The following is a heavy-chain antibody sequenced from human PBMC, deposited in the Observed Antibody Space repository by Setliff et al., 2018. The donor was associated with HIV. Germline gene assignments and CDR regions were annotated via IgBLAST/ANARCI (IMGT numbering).Heavy chain of an antibody. J-gene: IGHJ5*02. D-gene: IGHD1-7*01. CDR1: GYSISRDFY. CDR2: IYHSGST. CDR3: TKENWNYEGWFDP. Sequence: PSETLSLTCAVSGYSISRDFYWGWIRQPPGKGLEWIGGIYHSGSTYYNPSLRSRVTTSVDTSKNQFSLRLRSVTAADTAVYYCTKENWNYEGWFDPWGQGTLVTVSS. V-gene: IGHV4-38-2*02.